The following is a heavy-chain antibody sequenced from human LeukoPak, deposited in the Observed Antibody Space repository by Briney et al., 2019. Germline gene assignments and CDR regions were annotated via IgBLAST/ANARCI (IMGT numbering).Heavy chain of an antibody. V-gene: IGHV3-23*01. J-gene: IGHJ4*02. D-gene: IGHD3-22*01. CDR3: AKDTYYYDSSGYYPFDY. CDR1: GFTFSSYA. CDR2: ISGSGGST. Sequence: PGASLRHSCAASGFTFSSYAMSWVRQAPGKGLEWVSAISGSGGSTYYADSVKGRFTISRDNSKNTLYLQMNSLRAEDTAVYYCAKDTYYYDSSGYYPFDYWGQGALVTVSS.